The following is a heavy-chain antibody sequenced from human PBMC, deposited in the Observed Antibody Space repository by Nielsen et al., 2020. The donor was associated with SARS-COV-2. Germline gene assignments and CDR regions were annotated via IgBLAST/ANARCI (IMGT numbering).Heavy chain of an antibody. CDR1: GFSFSDSG. J-gene: IGHJ3*02. D-gene: IGHD6-19*01. V-gene: IGHV3-73*01. Sequence: GGSLRLSCAASGFSFSDSGMHWVRQASGKGLEWVGRIRTKTQSYETVYAASVRDRFTISRDDSKNTAYLQMNSLRAEDTAVYYCARESVTGTDAFDIWGQGTVVTVSS. CDR2: IRTKTQSYET. CDR3: ARESVTGTDAFDI.